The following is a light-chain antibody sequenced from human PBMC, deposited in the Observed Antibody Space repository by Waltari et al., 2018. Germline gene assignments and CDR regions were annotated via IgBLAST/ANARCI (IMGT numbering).Light chain of an antibody. Sequence: EIVLTQSPATLSLFPGERGTLSCRASQSISTYLAWYQQQPGQAPRLLIYYASNRATGIPARFSGSGSGTDFTLTISNLEPEDFAVYYCQQRTNWPPSLTFGGGTKVEMK. CDR1: QSISTY. V-gene: IGKV3-11*01. CDR3: QQRTNWPPSLT. J-gene: IGKJ4*01. CDR2: YAS.